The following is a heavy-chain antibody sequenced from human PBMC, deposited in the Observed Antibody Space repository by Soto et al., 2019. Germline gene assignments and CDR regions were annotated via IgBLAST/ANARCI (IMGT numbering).Heavy chain of an antibody. Sequence: EVQLVESGGGLVKPGGSLRLSCAASGFTFNTYDMNWVRQAPGKGLEWVSSITTSSAYIYYADSLKGRITISRDNAKNSLFLQMYSLRAEDTAVYYCVRSGTARLLRPSWFDTWGQGTLVTVSS. J-gene: IGHJ5*02. V-gene: IGHV3-21*01. CDR2: ITTSSAYI. D-gene: IGHD3-16*01. CDR3: VRSGTARLLRPSWFDT. CDR1: GFTFNTYD.